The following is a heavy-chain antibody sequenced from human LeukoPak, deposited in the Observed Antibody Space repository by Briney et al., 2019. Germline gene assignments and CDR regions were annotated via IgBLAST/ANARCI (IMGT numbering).Heavy chain of an antibody. V-gene: IGHV3-33*01. CDR1: GFTFSSYG. Sequence: AGRSLRLSCAASGFTFSSYGMHWVRQAPGKGLGWVAVIWYDGSNKYYADSVKGRFTISRENSKNTLYLQMNSLRAEDTAVYYCARDRYGSGRNAGDYWAREPWSPSPQ. CDR3: ARDRYGSGRNAGDY. D-gene: IGHD3-10*01. CDR2: IWYDGSNK. J-gene: IGHJ4*02.